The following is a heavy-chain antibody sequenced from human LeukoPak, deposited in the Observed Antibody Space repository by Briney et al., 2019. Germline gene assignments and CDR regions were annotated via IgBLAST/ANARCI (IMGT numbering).Heavy chain of an antibody. CDR3: ARVGVVPAAIPDGFDI. CDR2: IYSGGST. J-gene: IGHJ3*02. D-gene: IGHD2-2*01. V-gene: IGHV3-53*01. Sequence: GGSLRLSCAASGFIFSSYAMSWVRQAPGKGLEWVSVIYSGGSTYYADSVKGRFTISRDNSKNTLYLQMNSLTAEDTAVYYCARVGVVPAAIPDGFDIWGQGTMVTVSS. CDR1: GFIFSSYA.